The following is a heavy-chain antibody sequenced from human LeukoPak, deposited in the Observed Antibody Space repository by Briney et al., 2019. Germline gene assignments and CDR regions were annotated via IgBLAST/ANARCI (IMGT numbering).Heavy chain of an antibody. CDR1: GGSISSDDYY. CDR2: IYYSGST. CDR3: ARGDCSGGSCYLFDY. Sequence: PSQTLSLTCTVSGGSISSDDYYWSWIRQPPGKELEWIGSIYYSGSTYYNPSLKSRVTISVDTSKNQFSLKLSSVTAADTAVYYCARGDCSGGSCYLFDYWGQGALVTVSS. J-gene: IGHJ4*02. V-gene: IGHV4-39*01. D-gene: IGHD2-15*01.